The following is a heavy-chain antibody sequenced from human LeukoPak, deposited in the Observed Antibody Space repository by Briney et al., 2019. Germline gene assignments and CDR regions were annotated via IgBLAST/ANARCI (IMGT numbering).Heavy chain of an antibody. CDR2: IDSGGLT. D-gene: IGHD5-12*01. Sequence: GGSLRLSCAASGFTVSSNHMTWVRQAPGKGLEWVSLIDSGGLTYYADSVKGRCTVSRDNSKNTVYLQMTSLRAEDRAVYYCTRCHNRGHDYWGQGTLVTVSS. J-gene: IGHJ4*02. CDR3: TRCHNRGHDY. V-gene: IGHV3-53*01. CDR1: GFTVSSNH.